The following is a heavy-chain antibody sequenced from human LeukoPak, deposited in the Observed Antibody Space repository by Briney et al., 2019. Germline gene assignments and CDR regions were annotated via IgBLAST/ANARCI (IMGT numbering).Heavy chain of an antibody. J-gene: IGHJ4*02. D-gene: IGHD3-22*01. CDR1: GFTFNDYA. V-gene: IGHV3-9*01. Sequence: GGSLRLSCAASGFTFNDYAMHWVRQAPGKGLEWVSGINWNSGNIDYADSVKGRFTISRDNAKNSLYLQMNSLRAEDTALYYCVKDIHYHDSSVLDYWGQGTLVTVSS. CDR3: VKDIHYHDSSVLDY. CDR2: INWNSGNI.